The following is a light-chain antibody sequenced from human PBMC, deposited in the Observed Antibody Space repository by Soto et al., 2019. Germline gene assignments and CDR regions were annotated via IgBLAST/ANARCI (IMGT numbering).Light chain of an antibody. V-gene: IGKV1-5*03. Sequence: DIQMTQSPSTLSASVGDRVTVTCRASQSISSSLAWFQQKLGKAPKLLMYHVSRLNSGVSSRFSGRGSGTEFTLTSSCLQPDDFATYYCQQYDTHFWTFGQGTKVEIK. J-gene: IGKJ1*01. CDR1: QSISSS. CDR3: QQYDTHFWT. CDR2: HVS.